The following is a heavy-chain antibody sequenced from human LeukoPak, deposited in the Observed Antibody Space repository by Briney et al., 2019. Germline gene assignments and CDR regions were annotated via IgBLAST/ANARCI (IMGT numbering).Heavy chain of an antibody. CDR1: GFTFSSYT. D-gene: IGHD6-19*01. J-gene: IGHJ4*02. CDR2: ISGSGSST. V-gene: IGHV3-23*01. CDR3: AKLSSYSSGWG. Sequence: GESLRLPCAASGFTFSSYTMNWVRQAPGKGLEWVSGISGSGSSTYYADSVKGRFTISRDNSKNTVYLQMNSLRAEDTAVYYCAKLSSYSSGWGWGQGTLVTVSS.